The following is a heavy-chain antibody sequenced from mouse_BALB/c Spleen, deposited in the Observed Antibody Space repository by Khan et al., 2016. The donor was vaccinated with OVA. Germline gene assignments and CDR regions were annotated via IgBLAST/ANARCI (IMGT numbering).Heavy chain of an antibody. J-gene: IGHJ3*01. V-gene: IGHV5-6*01. D-gene: IGHD4-1*01. CDR3: ASHLTGSVAY. CDR2: ISSGGDYT. CDR1: GFTFSSYS. Sequence: EVELVESGGDLVKPGGSLKLSCAASGFTFSSYSMSWVRQTPDKRLEWVATISSGGDYTYYPDNVKGRFTLSRDNAKNTLYLQMSSLKSEDTAMYYCASHLTGSVAYWGQGTLVTVSA.